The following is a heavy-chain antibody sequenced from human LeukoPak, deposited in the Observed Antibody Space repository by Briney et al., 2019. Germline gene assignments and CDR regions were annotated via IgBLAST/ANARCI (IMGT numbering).Heavy chain of an antibody. Sequence: GGSLRLSCEASGFTFSTFAMIWVRQPPGKGLEWVSSIFPSGGEIHYADSVRGRFTISRDNSKSTLSLQMNSQRAEDTAVYYCAKGTKAHILTAYMRDRWFDPWGQGTLVTVSS. D-gene: IGHD3-9*01. J-gene: IGHJ5*02. V-gene: IGHV3-23*01. CDR2: IFPSGGEI. CDR3: AKGTKAHILTAYMRDRWFDP. CDR1: GFTFSTFA.